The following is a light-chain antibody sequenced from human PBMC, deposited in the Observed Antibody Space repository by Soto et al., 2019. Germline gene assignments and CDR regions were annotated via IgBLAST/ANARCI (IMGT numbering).Light chain of an antibody. J-gene: IGKJ4*01. V-gene: IGKV3-11*01. CDR3: LQRRLLLT. Sequence: EIVLTQSPATLSLSPGERATLSCRASQSVGSYLAWYQQKPGQAPRLLIYEASIRATGIPARFTGSGSGTDFTLTISSLEPEAFAIYYCLQRRLLLTFGGGTKVEIK. CDR2: EAS. CDR1: QSVGSY.